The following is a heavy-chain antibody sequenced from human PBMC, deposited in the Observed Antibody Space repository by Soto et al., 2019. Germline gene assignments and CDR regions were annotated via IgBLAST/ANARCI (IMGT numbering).Heavy chain of an antibody. Sequence: GGSLRLSCAASGFTFSSYAMHWVRQAPGKGLEWVAVISYDGSNKYYADSVKGRFTISRDNSKNTLYLQMNSLRAEDTAVYYCARDNGQQQWLVWERLPNYFDYWGQGTLVTVSS. CDR2: ISYDGSNK. D-gene: IGHD6-19*01. V-gene: IGHV3-30-3*01. CDR1: GFTFSSYA. J-gene: IGHJ4*02. CDR3: ARDNGQQQWLVWERLPNYFDY.